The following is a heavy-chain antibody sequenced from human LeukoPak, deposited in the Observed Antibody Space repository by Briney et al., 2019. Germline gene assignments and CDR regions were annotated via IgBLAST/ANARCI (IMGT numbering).Heavy chain of an antibody. CDR2: ISAYNGNT. Sequence: GASVKVSCKASGYTFTSYGISWVRQAPGQGLEWMGWISAYNGNTNYAQKLQGRVTMTTDTSTSTAYMELRSLRSDDTAVYYCARDNPGRYCSSTSCQTMRVHYYYYYMDVWGKGTTVTVSS. V-gene: IGHV1-18*01. CDR1: GYTFTSYG. D-gene: IGHD2-2*01. J-gene: IGHJ6*03. CDR3: ARDNPGRYCSSTSCQTMRVHYYYYYMDV.